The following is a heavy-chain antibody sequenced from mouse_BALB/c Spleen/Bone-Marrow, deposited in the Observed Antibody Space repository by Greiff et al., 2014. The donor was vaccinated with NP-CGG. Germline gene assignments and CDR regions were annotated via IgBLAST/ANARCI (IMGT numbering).Heavy chain of an antibody. D-gene: IGHD3-1*01. CDR2: IHPGNSDT. Sequence: VQLQQSGTVLARPGAAVKMSCKASGYTFSNYWMHWIKQRPGQGLEWIGTIHPGNSDTTYNQKFKGKAKLTAVTSTSTAYMELSSLTNEETAVYYCTTLARNNFDYWGQGTTLTVSS. CDR1: GYTFSNYW. J-gene: IGHJ2*01. V-gene: IGHV1-5*01. CDR3: TTLARNNFDY.